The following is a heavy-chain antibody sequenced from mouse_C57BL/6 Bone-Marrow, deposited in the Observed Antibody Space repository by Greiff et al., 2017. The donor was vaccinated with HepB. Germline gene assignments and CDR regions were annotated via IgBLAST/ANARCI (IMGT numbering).Heavy chain of an antibody. CDR2: IYPSDSET. CDR3: ARARWLLHSFAY. J-gene: IGHJ3*01. V-gene: IGHV1-61*01. CDR1: GYTFTSYW. D-gene: IGHD2-3*01. Sequence: QVQLQQPGAELVRPGSSVKLSCKASGYTFTSYWMDWVKQRPGQGLEWIGNIYPSDSETRYNQKFKDKATLTVDKSSSTAYMQLSSLTSEDSAVYYCARARWLLHSFAYWGQGTLVTVSA.